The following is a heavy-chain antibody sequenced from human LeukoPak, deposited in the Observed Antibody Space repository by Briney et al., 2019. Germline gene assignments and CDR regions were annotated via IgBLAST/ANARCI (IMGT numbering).Heavy chain of an antibody. CDR3: ARVPPAAHNWFDP. CDR2: INPNSGGT. J-gene: IGHJ5*02. CDR1: GYTFTGYY. V-gene: IGHV1-2*02. D-gene: IGHD2-2*01. Sequence: ASVTVSCTASGYTFTGYYMHWVRQAPGEGLEWMGWINPNSGGTNYAQKFQGRVTMTRDTSISTAYMELSRLRSDDTAVYYCARVPPAAHNWFDPWGQGTLVTVSS.